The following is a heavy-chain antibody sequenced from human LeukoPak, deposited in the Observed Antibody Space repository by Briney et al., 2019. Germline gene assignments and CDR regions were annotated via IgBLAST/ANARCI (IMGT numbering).Heavy chain of an antibody. CDR1: GLTFYSHW. Sequence: GGSLRLSCAASGLTFYSHWMSWVRQAPGKGLEWVANIKQDGSEKHYADSVKGRFTISRDNAKDSLYLLLNSLGAEDTAVYYCASGDSFDIWGQGTMVTVSS. J-gene: IGHJ3*02. CDR2: IKQDGSEK. V-gene: IGHV3-7*01. CDR3: ASGDSFDI.